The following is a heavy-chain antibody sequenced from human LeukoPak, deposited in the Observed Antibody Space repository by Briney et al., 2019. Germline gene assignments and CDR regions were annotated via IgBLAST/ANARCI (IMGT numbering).Heavy chain of an antibody. J-gene: IGHJ4*02. CDR3: AKDDGTYGIDY. D-gene: IGHD1-26*01. CDR2: INSDGSYT. CDR1: GFTFSRYW. Sequence: GGSLRLSCAASGFTFSRYWMHWVRQGPGKGLVCVSRINSDGSYTSYADSVKGRFTTSRDNAKSTLYLQMNSLRADDTSVYYCAKDDGTYGIDYWGQGTLVTASS. V-gene: IGHV3-74*01.